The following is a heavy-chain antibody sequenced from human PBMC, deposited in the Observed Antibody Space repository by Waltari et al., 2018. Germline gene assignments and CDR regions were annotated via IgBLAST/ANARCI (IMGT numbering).Heavy chain of an antibody. CDR3: AKDYGSGSYYNYYFDY. D-gene: IGHD3-10*01. V-gene: IGHV3-23*01. Sequence: EVQLLESGGGLVQPGGSLRLSCAASGFTFSSYAMSWVRQAPGKGLEVVSAISGSGGSTYYADSVKGRFTISRDNSKNTLYLQMNSLRAEDTAVYYCAKDYGSGSYYNYYFDYWGQGTLVTVSS. CDR2: ISGSGGST. CDR1: GFTFSSYA. J-gene: IGHJ4*02.